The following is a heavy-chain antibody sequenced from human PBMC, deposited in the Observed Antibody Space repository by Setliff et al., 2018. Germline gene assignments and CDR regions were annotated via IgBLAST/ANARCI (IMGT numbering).Heavy chain of an antibody. Sequence: GASVKVSCKASGYTFTNYDINWVRQATGQGLEWIGWMNPNSGNTGYAQKLQGRVTMTRDTAISTAYMELGSLRSEDTAVYYCARRPGYRSAHSNESYWGQGTLVTVSS. J-gene: IGHJ4*02. CDR3: ARRPGYRSAHSNESY. CDR1: GYTFTNYD. D-gene: IGHD3-16*02. CDR2: MNPNSGNT. V-gene: IGHV1-8*01.